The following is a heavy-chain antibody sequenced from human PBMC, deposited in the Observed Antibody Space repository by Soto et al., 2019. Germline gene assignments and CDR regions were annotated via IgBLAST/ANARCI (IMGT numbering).Heavy chain of an antibody. D-gene: IGHD3-22*01. CDR1: GYTFTDHY. CDR2: LDPNSGAT. J-gene: IGHJ4*02. Sequence: QVQLVHSGAEVKEPGASVKVSCKASGYTFTDHYMHWVRQAPGQGLEWMGCLDPNSGATNYAQRFQGRVNMTSDTSISTAYMELSRLTSDDTAIYYCARDLAALYDSSGYYLDYWGQGSLVTVSS. CDR3: ARDLAALYDSSGYYLDY. V-gene: IGHV1-2*02.